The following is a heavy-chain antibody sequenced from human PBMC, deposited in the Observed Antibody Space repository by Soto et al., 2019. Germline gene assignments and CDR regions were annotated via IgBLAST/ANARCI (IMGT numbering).Heavy chain of an antibody. D-gene: IGHD6-13*01. CDR2: IYYSGSI. J-gene: IGHJ3*02. Sequence: QVQLQESGPGLVKPSETLSLTCTVSGGSVSSGSYYWSWIRQPPGKGLEWIGYIYYSGSIHYNPSLKSRVTISLDESKNEFSLNLNSVTAADTAVDYCARELTAYTSSWFGGYTLDIWGQGTMVTVST. V-gene: IGHV4-61*01. CDR3: ARELTAYTSSWFGGYTLDI. CDR1: GGSVSSGSYY.